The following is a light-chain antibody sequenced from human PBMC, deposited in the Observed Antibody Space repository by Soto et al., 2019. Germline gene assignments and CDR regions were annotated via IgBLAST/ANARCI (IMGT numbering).Light chain of an antibody. CDR1: QSLSSN. J-gene: IGKJ4*01. Sequence: EIVMTQSPATLSVSPGERATLSCRASQSLSSNLAWYQQKPGQAPRLLIYGASTRATGIPARFSGSGSGTEFPLTISSLQSEDFGVYYCLQYNGWPLTFGGGTKVEIK. V-gene: IGKV3-15*01. CDR3: LQYNGWPLT. CDR2: GAS.